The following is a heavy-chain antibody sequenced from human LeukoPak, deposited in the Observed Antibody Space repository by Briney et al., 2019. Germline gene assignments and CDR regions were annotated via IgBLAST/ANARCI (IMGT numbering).Heavy chain of an antibody. D-gene: IGHD1-26*01. Sequence: GGSLRLSCTASGFTFSTYAMGWTRQTPGKGLEWVSGIGSNGVNTYYADSAKGRFTISRDNSKNTVYLQMNSLRAKDTALYYCVRAYTTSGTYSEPWGQGTLVTVSS. CDR1: GFTFSTYA. CDR2: IGSNGVNT. V-gene: IGHV3-23*01. J-gene: IGHJ4*02. CDR3: VRAYTTSGTYSEP.